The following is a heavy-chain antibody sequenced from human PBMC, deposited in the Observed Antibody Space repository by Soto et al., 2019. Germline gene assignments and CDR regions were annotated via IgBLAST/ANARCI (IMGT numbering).Heavy chain of an antibody. V-gene: IGHV5-51*01. D-gene: IGHD2-21*02. J-gene: IGHJ3*02. CDR1: GYSFTSYW. CDR2: IYPGDSDT. CDR3: ARQRRIVVVTADAFDI. Sequence: PGEALKISCKGSGYSFTSYWIGWVRQMPGKGLEWMGIIYPGDSDTRYSPSFQGQVTISADKSISTAYLQWSSLKASDTAMYYCARQRRIVVVTADAFDICGQGTMVTVSS.